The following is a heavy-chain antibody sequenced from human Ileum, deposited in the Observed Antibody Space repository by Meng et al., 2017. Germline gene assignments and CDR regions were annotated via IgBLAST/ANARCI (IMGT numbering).Heavy chain of an antibody. J-gene: IGHJ4*02. CDR2: VYYSGHT. V-gene: IGHV4-61*03. D-gene: IGHD1-26*01. CDR3: ARTPLYSGSYYFDP. Sequence: QVPESGPGLVRPSETLSLPCTVSGDSVSSDNYYWSWIRQPPGKGLEWIGYVYYSGHTDCNPSLKSRLSLSIDTSKNHFSLKLSSVTAADTAVYYCARTPLYSGSYYFDPWGQGALVTVSS. CDR1: GDSVSSDNYY.